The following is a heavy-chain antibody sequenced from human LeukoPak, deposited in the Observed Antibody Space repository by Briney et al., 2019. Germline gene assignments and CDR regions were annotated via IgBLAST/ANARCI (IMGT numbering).Heavy chain of an antibody. V-gene: IGHV1-8*01. CDR1: GYTFTSYD. Sequence: ASVKVSCKASGYTFTSYDINWVRQATGQGLEWMGWMNPNSGDTGYAQKFQGRVTITTDESTSTAYMELSSLRSEDTAVYYCARDMGSGSYYSTWGYYYYYMDVWGKGTTVTVSS. J-gene: IGHJ6*03. CDR2: MNPNSGDT. CDR3: ARDMGSGSYYSTWGYYYYYMDV. D-gene: IGHD3-10*01.